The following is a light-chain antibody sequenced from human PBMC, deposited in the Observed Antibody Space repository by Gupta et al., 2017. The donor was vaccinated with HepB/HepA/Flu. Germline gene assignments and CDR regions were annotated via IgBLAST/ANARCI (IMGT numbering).Light chain of an antibody. CDR2: GNT. CDR3: QSYDSGLSGSV. V-gene: IGLV1-40*01. J-gene: IGLJ2*01. CDR1: NSNIGAGYD. Sequence: QSVLTQPPSVSGAPGQRVTLSCTGSNSNIGAGYDVHWYQQLPGTAPKVLIYGNTNRPSGVPDRFSGSKSGTSASLAITGLQAEDEADYYCQSYDSGLSGSVFGGGTKLTVL.